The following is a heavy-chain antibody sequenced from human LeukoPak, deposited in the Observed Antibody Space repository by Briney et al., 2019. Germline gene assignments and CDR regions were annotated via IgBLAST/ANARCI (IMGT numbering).Heavy chain of an antibody. CDR3: ARDPILLDYKDYYCGMDV. J-gene: IGHJ6*02. CDR1: GFTFSSYS. V-gene: IGHV3-21*01. D-gene: IGHD4-11*01. CDR2: ISSSSSYI. Sequence: GGSLRLSCAASGFTFSSYSMNWVRQAPGKGLEWVSSISSSSSYIYYADSVKGRFTISRDNAKNSLYLQMNSLRAEDTAVYYCARDPILLDYKDYYCGMDVWGQGTTVTVSS.